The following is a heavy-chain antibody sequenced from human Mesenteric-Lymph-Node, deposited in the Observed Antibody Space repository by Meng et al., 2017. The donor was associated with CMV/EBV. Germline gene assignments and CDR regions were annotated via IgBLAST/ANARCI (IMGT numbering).Heavy chain of an antibody. CDR1: GFSVNTNY. J-gene: IGHJ4*02. CDR3: VKGAPTTNNF. D-gene: IGHD1-7*01. CDR2: FYSDGSTLGAYR. Sequence: GGSLRLSCAAFGFSVNTNYLNWVRQTPGKGLEWVSVFYSDGSTLGAYRDYADSVRGRFTISRDNSKNTVYLQMDSLRAEDTAVYYCVKGAPTTNNFWGQGTLVTVSS. V-gene: IGHV3-53*01.